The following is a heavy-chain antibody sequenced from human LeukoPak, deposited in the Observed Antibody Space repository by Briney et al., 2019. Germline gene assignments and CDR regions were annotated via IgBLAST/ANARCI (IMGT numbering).Heavy chain of an antibody. V-gene: IGHV3-23*01. CDR2: ISGSGGST. CDR1: GLTFSSYA. CDR3: AKRNDFWSGPFGY. Sequence: GGSLRLSCAASGLTFSSYAMSWVRQAPGKGLEWVSAISGSGGSTYYADSVKGRFTISRDNSKNTLYLQMNSLRAEDTAVYYCAKRNDFWSGPFGYWGQGTLVTVSS. J-gene: IGHJ4*02. D-gene: IGHD3-3*01.